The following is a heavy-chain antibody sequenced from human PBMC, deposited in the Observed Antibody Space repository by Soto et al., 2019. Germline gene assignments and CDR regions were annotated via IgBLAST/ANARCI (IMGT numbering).Heavy chain of an antibody. CDR3: ARDLGIAARRLYYYYYYGMDV. V-gene: IGHV1-69*13. J-gene: IGHJ6*02. D-gene: IGHD6-6*01. Sequence: EASVKVSCKASGGTFSSYAISWVRQAPGQGLEWMGGIIPIFGTANYAQKFQGRVTITADESTSTAYMELSSLRSEDTAVYYCARDLGIAARRLYYYYYYGMDVWGQGTTVTVSS. CDR2: IIPIFGTA. CDR1: GGTFSSYA.